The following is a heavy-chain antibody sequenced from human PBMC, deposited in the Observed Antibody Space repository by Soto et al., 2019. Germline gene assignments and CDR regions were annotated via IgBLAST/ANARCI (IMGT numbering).Heavy chain of an antibody. D-gene: IGHD6-6*01. CDR2: IRSEVYGGTT. V-gene: IGHV3-49*04. CDR3: TRQLFRHTSSPPVWGYYFDY. CDR1: GFTFGDYA. Sequence: QPVGSLRLSCITSGFTFGDYAWSWVRQAPGKGLEWISFIRSEVYGGTTEYAASVKGRFTISRDDSKNIAYLQMNNLKSEDTAVYYCTRQLFRHTSSPPVWGYYFDYWGQGALVTVSS. J-gene: IGHJ4*02.